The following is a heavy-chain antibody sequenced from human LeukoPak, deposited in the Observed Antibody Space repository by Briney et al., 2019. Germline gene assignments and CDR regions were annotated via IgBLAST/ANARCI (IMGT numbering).Heavy chain of an antibody. D-gene: IGHD3-10*01. V-gene: IGHV1-46*01. CDR1: GGTFSSYA. CDR3: ASLWFGEPPYYMDV. J-gene: IGHJ6*03. CDR2: INPSGGST. Sequence: ASVKVSCKASGGTFSSYAISWVRQAPGQGLEWMGIINPSGGSTSYAQKFQGRVTMTTDTSTSTAYMELRSLRSDDTAVYYCASLWFGEPPYYMDVWGKGTTVTVSS.